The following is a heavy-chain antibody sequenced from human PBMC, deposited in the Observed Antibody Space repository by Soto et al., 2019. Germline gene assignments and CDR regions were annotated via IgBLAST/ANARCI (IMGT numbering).Heavy chain of an antibody. J-gene: IGHJ4*02. CDR3: ARDHGLYYDSSGYDY. CDR2: ISYDGSNK. D-gene: IGHD3-22*01. CDR1: GFTFSSYA. Sequence: QVQLVESGGGVVQPGRSLRLSCAASGFTFSSYAMHWVRQAPGKGLEWVAVISYDGSNKYYADSVKGRFTISRDNSKNTLYLQMNSLRAEDTAVYYCARDHGLYYDSSGYDYWGQGTLVTVSS. V-gene: IGHV3-30-3*01.